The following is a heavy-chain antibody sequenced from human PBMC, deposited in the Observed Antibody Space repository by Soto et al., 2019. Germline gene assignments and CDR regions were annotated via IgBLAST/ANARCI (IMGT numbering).Heavy chain of an antibody. Sequence: QLQLQESGPGLVKPSETLSLTCTVSGGSISSSSYYWGWIRQPPGKGLEWIGSIYYSGSTYYNPSLKSRVTISVDTSKNQFSRKLSSVTAADTAVYYCAREAIFYGDYDYWGQGTLVTVSS. V-gene: IGHV4-39*01. CDR1: GGSISSSSYY. J-gene: IGHJ4*02. D-gene: IGHD4-17*01. CDR2: IYYSGST. CDR3: AREAIFYGDYDY.